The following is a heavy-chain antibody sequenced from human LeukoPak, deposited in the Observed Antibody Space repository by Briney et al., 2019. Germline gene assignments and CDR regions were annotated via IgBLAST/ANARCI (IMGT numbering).Heavy chain of an antibody. Sequence: SQTLSLTCTDSGGSISSGSYYWSWIRQPAGKGLEWIGRIYTSGSTNYNPSLKSRVTISVDTSKNQFSLKLSSVTAADTAVYYCARLTMVAYFDYWGQGTLVTVSS. D-gene: IGHD4/OR15-4a*01. CDR3: ARLTMVAYFDY. CDR1: GGSISSGSYY. J-gene: IGHJ4*02. V-gene: IGHV4-61*02. CDR2: IYTSGST.